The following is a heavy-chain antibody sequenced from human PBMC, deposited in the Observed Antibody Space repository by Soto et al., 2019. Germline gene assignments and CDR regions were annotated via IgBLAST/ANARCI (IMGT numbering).Heavy chain of an antibody. Sequence: QVQLVQSGAEVKKPGSSVKVSCKASGGTFSSYTISWVRQAPGQGLEWMGRIIPILGIANYAQKFQGRVTITADKSTSTAYMELSSLRSEDTAVDYCARHYGDYNGGYWGQGTLVTVSS. CDR1: GGTFSSYT. CDR2: IIPILGIA. CDR3: ARHYGDYNGGY. J-gene: IGHJ4*02. D-gene: IGHD4-17*01. V-gene: IGHV1-69*02.